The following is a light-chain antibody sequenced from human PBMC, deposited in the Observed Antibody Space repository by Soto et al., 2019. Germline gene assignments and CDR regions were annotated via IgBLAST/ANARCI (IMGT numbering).Light chain of an antibody. CDR1: STAGGGYNY. J-gene: IGLJ1*01. CDR2: EVS. V-gene: IGLV2-14*01. Sequence: QSLLAQPSSVSGSPGQSITISFTGTSTAGGGYNYVSLYQHHPGKGPKLIIYEVSNRPSGVSDRFSGSKSGNKASLIISNLEAEDESDYYCGSYTSTDTPFVFGTGTKVTVL. CDR3: GSYTSTDTPFV.